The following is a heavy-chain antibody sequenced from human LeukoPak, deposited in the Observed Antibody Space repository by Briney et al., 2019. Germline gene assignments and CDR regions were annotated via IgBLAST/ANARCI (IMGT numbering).Heavy chain of an antibody. Sequence: GEPLKISCKGSGYRCISDWIGGVRQMPGKGLEWTGIIYPGDSDTRYSPSFQGQVTISADKSIRTAYLQWSSLKASDTAMYYCARSYSNSWSGFDPWGQGTLVTVSS. CDR3: ARSYSNSWSGFDP. V-gene: IGHV5-51*01. CDR1: GYRCISDW. CDR2: IYPGDSDT. J-gene: IGHJ5*02. D-gene: IGHD6-13*01.